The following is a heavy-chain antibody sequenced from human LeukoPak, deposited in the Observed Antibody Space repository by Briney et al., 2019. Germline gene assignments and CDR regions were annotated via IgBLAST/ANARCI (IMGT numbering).Heavy chain of an antibody. J-gene: IGHJ3*02. V-gene: IGHV3-23*01. D-gene: IGHD5/OR15-5a*01. CDR2: ISGSGVST. CDR3: AKVYGYDLDAFDI. Sequence: GGSLGLSCAASGFTFSSYAMSWVRQAPGKGLEWVSAISGSGVSTYYADSVKGRFTISRDNSKNTLYLQMNSLRAEDTAVYYCAKVYGYDLDAFDIWGQGTMVTVSS. CDR1: GFTFSSYA.